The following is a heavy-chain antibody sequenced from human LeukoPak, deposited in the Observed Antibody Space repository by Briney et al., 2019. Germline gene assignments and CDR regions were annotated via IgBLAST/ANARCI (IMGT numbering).Heavy chain of an antibody. V-gene: IGHV3-74*01. J-gene: IGHJ4*02. D-gene: IGHD6-19*01. CDR2: INSDGSTT. Sequence: GGSLRLSCAASGFTFSSYWMHWVRQAPGKGLVWVSRINSDGSTTNYADSVKGRFTISRDNAKNTLYLQMNSLRADDAAVYYCARSRWLDAFDYWGQGTLVTVSS. CDR3: ARSRWLDAFDY. CDR1: GFTFSSYW.